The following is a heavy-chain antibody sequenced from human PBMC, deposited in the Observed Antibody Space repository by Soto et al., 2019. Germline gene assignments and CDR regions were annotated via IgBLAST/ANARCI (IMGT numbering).Heavy chain of an antibody. V-gene: IGHV4-34*01. CDR2: INHSGST. Sequence: QSQTLSLTCAVYGGSFSGYYWSWIRQPPGKGLEWIGEINHSGSTNYNPSLKSRVTISVDTSKNQFSLKLSSVTAADTAVYYCARGRNRYTTVVTPGVWFDPWGQGTLVTVSS. CDR1: GGSFSGYY. CDR3: ARGRNRYTTVVTPGVWFDP. J-gene: IGHJ5*02. D-gene: IGHD4-17*01.